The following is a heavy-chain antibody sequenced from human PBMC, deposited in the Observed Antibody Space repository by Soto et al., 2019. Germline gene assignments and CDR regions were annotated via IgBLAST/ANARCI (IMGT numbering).Heavy chain of an antibody. Sequence: QVQLQESGPGLVRPSETLSLTCTVSGCSGTTVSYNCSWVRRPPGKGLEWIGKIFFAGITHYNPSLNNRVTMAEATSKNQFDLTVTCVTAADTAVYYCARDGHGMDVWGQGTTVTVSS. CDR3: ARDGHGMDV. CDR2: IFFAGIT. V-gene: IGHV4-61*01. J-gene: IGHJ6*02. CDR1: GCSGTTVSYN.